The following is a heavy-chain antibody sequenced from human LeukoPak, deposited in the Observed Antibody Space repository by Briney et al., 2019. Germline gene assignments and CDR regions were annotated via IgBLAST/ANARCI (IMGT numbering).Heavy chain of an antibody. CDR3: AKEGPGVLGALHYMDV. Sequence: RASVKVSCTASGYTFTGYYMHWVRQAPGQGLEWMGWINPDSGGTNYAQKFQGRVTMTRDTSISTAYMELSRLRSDDTAVYYCAKEGPGVLGALHYMDVWGKGTTVTISS. CDR1: GYTFTGYY. CDR2: INPDSGGT. D-gene: IGHD3-10*01. J-gene: IGHJ6*03. V-gene: IGHV1-2*02.